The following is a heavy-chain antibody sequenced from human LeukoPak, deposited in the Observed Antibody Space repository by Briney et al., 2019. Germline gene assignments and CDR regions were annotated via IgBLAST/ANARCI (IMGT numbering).Heavy chain of an antibody. CDR1: GGSISSSSYY. CDR3: ARVEGRRPDH. J-gene: IGHJ4*02. Sequence: SETLSLTCTVSGGSISSSSYYWGWIRQSPGKGLEWIGCSMYYSGSTSYNPSLKSRVTISVDTSNNPFYLKLTSVTAADTAVYYWARVEGRRPDHRGRGTLV. CDR2: MYYSGST. V-gene: IGHV4-39*07. D-gene: IGHD3-10*01.